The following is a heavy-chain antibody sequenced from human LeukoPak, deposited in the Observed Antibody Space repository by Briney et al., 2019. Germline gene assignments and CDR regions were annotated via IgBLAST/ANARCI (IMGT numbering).Heavy chain of an antibody. Sequence: PSQTLSLTCTVSGGSISSGGYYWSWIRQHPGKGLEWIGYIYYSGSTYYNPSLKSRVTISVVTSKNQFSLKLSSVTAADTAVYYCAREYYDILTGEFAFDIWGQGTMVTVSS. CDR1: GGSISSGGYY. D-gene: IGHD3-9*01. V-gene: IGHV4-31*03. CDR3: AREYYDILTGEFAFDI. J-gene: IGHJ3*02. CDR2: IYYSGST.